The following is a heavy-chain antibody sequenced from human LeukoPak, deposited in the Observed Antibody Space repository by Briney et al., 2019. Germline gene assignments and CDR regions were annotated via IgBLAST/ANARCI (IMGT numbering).Heavy chain of an antibody. CDR2: IIPIFGTA. CDR1: GGTFGSYA. V-gene: IGHV1-69*13. CDR3: ARVAYCGGDCYYEAAYFDY. D-gene: IGHD2-21*02. J-gene: IGHJ4*02. Sequence: SVKVSCKASGGTFGSYAISWVRQAPGQGLEWMGGIIPIFGTANYAQKFQGRVTITADESTSTAYRELSSLRSEDTAVYYCARVAYCGGDCYYEAAYFDYWGQGTLVTVSS.